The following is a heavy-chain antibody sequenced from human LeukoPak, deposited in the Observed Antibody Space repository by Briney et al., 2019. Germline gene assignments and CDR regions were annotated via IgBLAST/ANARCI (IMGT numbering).Heavy chain of an antibody. J-gene: IGHJ4*02. D-gene: IGHD6-19*01. CDR3: ARDPRSRQWLVGEFDY. Sequence: GGSLRLSCAASGFTFSSYAMHWVRQAPGKGLEWVAVISYDGSNKYYADSVKGRFTISRDNSKNTLYLQMNSLRAEDTAVYYCARDPRSRQWLVGEFDYWGQGTLVTVSS. CDR1: GFTFSSYA. V-gene: IGHV3-30-3*01. CDR2: ISYDGSNK.